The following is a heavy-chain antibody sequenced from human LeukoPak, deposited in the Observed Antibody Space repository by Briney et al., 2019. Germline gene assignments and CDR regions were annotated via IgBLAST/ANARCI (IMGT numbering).Heavy chain of an antibody. D-gene: IGHD3-3*01. CDR3: ARHKGVFWSGYYTSVFDY. CDR2: INHSGST. CDR1: GGSISSGTYY. V-gene: IGHV4-39*01. J-gene: IGHJ4*02. Sequence: SETLSLTCTVSGGSISSGTYYWGWIRQPPGKGLEWIGEINHSGSTNYNPSLKSRVTISVDTSKNQFSLKLSSVTAADTAVYYCARHKGVFWSGYYTSVFDYWGQGTLVTVSS.